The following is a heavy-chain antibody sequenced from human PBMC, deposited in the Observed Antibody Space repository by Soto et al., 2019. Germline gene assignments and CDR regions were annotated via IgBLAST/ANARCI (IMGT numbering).Heavy chain of an antibody. J-gene: IGHJ4*02. CDR2: ISYDGSNK. D-gene: IGHD3-16*01. CDR1: GFTFSSYA. CDR3: ARGGGGLDY. Sequence: QVQLVESGGGVVQPGRSLRLSCAASGFTFSSYAMHWVRQAPGKGLEWVAVISYDGSNKYYADSVKGRFTISRDNSKNTLYLQMNSLRAEATAVYYCARGGGGLDYWGQGTLVTVSS. V-gene: IGHV3-30-3*01.